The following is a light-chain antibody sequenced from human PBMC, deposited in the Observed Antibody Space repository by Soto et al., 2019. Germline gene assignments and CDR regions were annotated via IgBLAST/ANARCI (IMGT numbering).Light chain of an antibody. Sequence: EIVLTQSPGTLSLSPGERGTLSCRTSQSVSSSYLAWYQQKPGQAPRLLIYGASTRATGIPDRFSGSGSGTDFTLTISRLEPEDFAVYYCQQYGTSFWTFGQGTKV. CDR3: QQYGTSFWT. CDR2: GAS. V-gene: IGKV3-20*01. J-gene: IGKJ1*01. CDR1: QSVSSSY.